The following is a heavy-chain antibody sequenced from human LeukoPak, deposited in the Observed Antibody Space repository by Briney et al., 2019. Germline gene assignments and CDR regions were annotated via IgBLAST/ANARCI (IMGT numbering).Heavy chain of an antibody. CDR3: ARVSGYDYMAGPPDDDY. V-gene: IGHV4-34*01. J-gene: IGHJ4*02. Sequence: SETLSLTCAVYGGSFSGYYWSWIRQPPGKGLEWIGEINHSGSTNYNPSLKSRVTISVDTSKNQFSLKLSSVTAADTAVYYCARVSGYDYMAGPPDDDYWGQGTLVTVSS. CDR2: INHSGST. CDR1: GGSFSGYY. D-gene: IGHD5-12*01.